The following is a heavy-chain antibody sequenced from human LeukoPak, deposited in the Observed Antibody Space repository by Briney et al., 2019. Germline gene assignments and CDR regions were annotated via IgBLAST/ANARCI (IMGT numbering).Heavy chain of an antibody. CDR1: GFTFSSHA. J-gene: IGHJ4*02. Sequence: GGSLRLSCAASGFTFSSHAMSWVRQAPGKGLEWVSGISGSGGSTYYADSVKGRFTISRDNSKNTLCLQMNSLRAEDTAVYYCAKVHPEYYYDSSGYYAVYWGQGTLVTVSS. V-gene: IGHV3-23*01. CDR2: ISGSGGST. CDR3: AKVHPEYYYDSSGYYAVY. D-gene: IGHD3-22*01.